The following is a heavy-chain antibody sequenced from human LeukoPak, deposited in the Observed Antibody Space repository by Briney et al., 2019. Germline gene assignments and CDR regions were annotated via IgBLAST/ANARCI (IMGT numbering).Heavy chain of an antibody. J-gene: IGHJ4*02. CDR1: GFTFSTYA. CDR3: AREVEGYSSSSEDY. Sequence: TGGSLRLSCAASGFTFSTYAMTWVRQAPGKGLEWVSSISSSGSYIYYADSVKGRFTISRDNAKNSLYLQMNSLRAEDTAVYYCAREVEGYSSSSEDYWGQGTLVTVSS. CDR2: ISSSGSYI. V-gene: IGHV3-21*01. D-gene: IGHD6-6*01.